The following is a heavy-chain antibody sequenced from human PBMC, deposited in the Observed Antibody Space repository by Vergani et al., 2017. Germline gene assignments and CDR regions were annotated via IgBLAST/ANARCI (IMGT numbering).Heavy chain of an antibody. CDR3: ARDLVVVAATPGNWFDP. V-gene: IGHV3-30-3*01. J-gene: IGHJ5*02. Sequence: QVQLVESGGGVVQPGRSLRLSCAASGFTFSSYAMHWVRQAPGKGLEWVAVISYDGSNKYYADSVKGRFTISRDNSKNTLYLQMNSLRAEGTAVYYCARDLVVVAATPGNWFDPWGQGTLVTVSS. CDR2: ISYDGSNK. D-gene: IGHD2-15*01. CDR1: GFTFSSYA.